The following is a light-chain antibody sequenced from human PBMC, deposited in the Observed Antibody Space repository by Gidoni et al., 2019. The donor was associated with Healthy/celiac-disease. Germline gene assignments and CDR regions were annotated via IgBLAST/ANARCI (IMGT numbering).Light chain of an antibody. Sequence: QSALTQPASVSGSPGQSLTISCTGTSSDVGGYNYVSWYQQHPGKAPKLMIYEVSNRPSGVSNRFSGSKSGNTASLTISGLQAEDEADYYCSSYTSSSPSWVFGGGTKLTVL. CDR1: SSDVGGYNY. J-gene: IGLJ3*02. V-gene: IGLV2-14*01. CDR2: EVS. CDR3: SSYTSSSPSWV.